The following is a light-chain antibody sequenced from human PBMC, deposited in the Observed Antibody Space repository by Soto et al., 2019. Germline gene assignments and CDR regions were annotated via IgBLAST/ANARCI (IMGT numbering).Light chain of an antibody. CDR3: TSYTSTSSILV. CDR1: SSDVGGYNY. Sequence: QSALTQPASVSGSPGQSITISCTGTSSDVGGYNYVSWYQQHPGKAPKLIIYDVNHRPSGVSNRFSGSKSGNTASLNISVLQAEDEADYYCTSYTSTSSILVFGGGTKVTVL. CDR2: DVN. J-gene: IGLJ2*01. V-gene: IGLV2-14*03.